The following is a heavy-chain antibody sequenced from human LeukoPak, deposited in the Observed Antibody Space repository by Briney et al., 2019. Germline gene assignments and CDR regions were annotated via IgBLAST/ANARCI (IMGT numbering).Heavy chain of an antibody. J-gene: IGHJ4*02. CDR3: ARHADYHILTGFDY. CDR1: GYNFTNYW. CDR2: IDPSNSYT. D-gene: IGHD3-9*01. Sequence: GESLQISCKGSGYNFTNYWISWVRQMPGKGLEWMGRIDPSNSYTNDSPPFQGHVTISADRSISTAYLQWNSLKASDTAMYYCARHADYHILTGFDYWGQGTLVTVS. V-gene: IGHV5-10-1*01.